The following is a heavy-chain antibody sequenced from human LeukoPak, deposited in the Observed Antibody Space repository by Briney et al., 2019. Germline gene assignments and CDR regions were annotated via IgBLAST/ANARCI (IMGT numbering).Heavy chain of an antibody. CDR2: ISNGGGTI. Sequence: GGSLRLSCVISGFTFTSYDFNWVRQAPGKGLEWVSYISNGGGTIYYADSVKGRFTISRDNAKNSVFLQMNTLRAEDTAVYYCARGPYSSGSSADYWGQGTLVTVSS. CDR1: GFTFTSYD. D-gene: IGHD6-19*01. V-gene: IGHV3-48*03. J-gene: IGHJ4*02. CDR3: ARGPYSSGSSADY.